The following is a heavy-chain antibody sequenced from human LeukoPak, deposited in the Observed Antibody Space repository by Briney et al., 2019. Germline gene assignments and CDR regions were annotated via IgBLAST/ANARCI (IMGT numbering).Heavy chain of an antibody. CDR1: GYTFTSYA. CDR2: INTNTGNP. D-gene: IGHD6-13*01. CDR3: APAAAGPRYYYYGMDV. Sequence: ASVKVSCKASGYTFTSYAMNWVRQAPGQGLEWMGWINTNTGNPTYAQGFTGRFVFSLDTSVSTAYLQISSLKAEDTAVYYCAPAAAGPRYYYYGMDVWGQGTTVTVSS. V-gene: IGHV7-4-1*02. J-gene: IGHJ6*02.